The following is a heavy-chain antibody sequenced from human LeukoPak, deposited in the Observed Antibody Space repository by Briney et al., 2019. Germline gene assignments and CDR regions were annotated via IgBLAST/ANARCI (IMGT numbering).Heavy chain of an antibody. J-gene: IGHJ5*02. CDR2: GGDRGGT. V-gene: IGHV4-34*01. D-gene: IGHD1-1*01. CDR3: AKNGQTGFSFDP. CDR1: GGSLSGYY. Sequence: MPSETLSLTCAVYGGSLSGYYWSWIRQSPGKGLEWIGEGGDRGGTKYSPSLKSRVTISADTSKNQFSLNLNSVTAADTAVYYCAKNGQTGFSFDPWGQGTLVTVSS.